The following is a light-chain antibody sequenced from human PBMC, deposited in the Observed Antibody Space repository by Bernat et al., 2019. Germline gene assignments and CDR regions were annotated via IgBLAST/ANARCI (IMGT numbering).Light chain of an antibody. CDR2: EVS. CDR3: CSYAGSNNLV. Sequence: QSALTQPPSASGSPGQSVTISCTGTSSDVGGYNYVSWYQQHSGKAPTLMIYEVSKRPPGVPDRFSGSKSGNTASLTVSGLQAEDEADYYCCSYAGSNNLVFGGGTKLTVL. V-gene: IGLV2-8*01. J-gene: IGLJ2*01. CDR1: SSDVGGYNY.